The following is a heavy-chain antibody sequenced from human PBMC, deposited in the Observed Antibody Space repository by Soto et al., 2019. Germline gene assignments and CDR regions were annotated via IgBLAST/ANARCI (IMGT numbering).Heavy chain of an antibody. CDR2: IFSNDEK. Sequence: QVTLKESGPVLVKPTETLTLTCTVSGFSLSNARMGVSWIRQPPGKALEWLAHIFSNDEKSYSTSLKSRLTISKDTSKSQVVLTMTNMDPVDTATYYCARSFSSLTYYDYVWGSYAFPRDAFDIWGQGTMVTVSS. J-gene: IGHJ3*02. CDR1: GFSLSNARMG. V-gene: IGHV2-26*01. CDR3: ARSFSSLTYYDYVWGSYAFPRDAFDI. D-gene: IGHD3-16*01.